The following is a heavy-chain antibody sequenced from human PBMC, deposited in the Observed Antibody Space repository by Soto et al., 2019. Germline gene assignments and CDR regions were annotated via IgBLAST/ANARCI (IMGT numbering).Heavy chain of an antibody. CDR3: ARQDYYDSSGYYGEVDWFDP. V-gene: IGHV4-39*01. J-gene: IGHJ5*02. CDR1: GGSVSSSSYY. CDR2: IFYSGST. Sequence: SETLSLTCTVSGGSVSSSSYYWGWIRQPPGKGLEWIGSIFYSGSTYYNPSLKSRVTISVDTSKNQFSLKLSSVTAADTAVYYCARQDYYDSSGYYGEVDWFDPWGQGTLVTVSS. D-gene: IGHD3-22*01.